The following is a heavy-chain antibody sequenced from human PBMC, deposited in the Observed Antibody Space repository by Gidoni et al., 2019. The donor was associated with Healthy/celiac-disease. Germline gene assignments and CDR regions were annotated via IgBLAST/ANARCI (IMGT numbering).Heavy chain of an antibody. Sequence: EVQLLESGGGLVQPGGSLRLSCAASGFTVSSYAMVWVRQAPGQGLGWVSAISGSGGSTYYADSVKGRFTISRENSKNTLYLQMKSLRAEDTAVYYWAKRRGRGAAVYWGQGTLVTVSS. J-gene: IGHJ4*02. V-gene: IGHV3-23*01. CDR2: ISGSGGST. CDR1: GFTVSSYA. D-gene: IGHD6-13*01. CDR3: AKRRGRGAAVY.